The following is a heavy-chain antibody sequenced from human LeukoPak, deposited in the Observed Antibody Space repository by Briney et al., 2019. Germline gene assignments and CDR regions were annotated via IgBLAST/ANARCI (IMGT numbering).Heavy chain of an antibody. V-gene: IGHV3-23*01. Sequence: PGGSLRLSCAASGFTFSRYAMSWVRQAPGKGLEWVSAISGSGGSTYYADSVKGLFTISRDNSKNTLYLQMNSLRAEDTAVYYCAKGWVCYYQELAFDYWGQGTLVTVSS. J-gene: IGHJ4*02. CDR2: ISGSGGST. CDR3: AKGWVCYYQELAFDY. CDR1: GFTFSRYA. D-gene: IGHD3-10*01.